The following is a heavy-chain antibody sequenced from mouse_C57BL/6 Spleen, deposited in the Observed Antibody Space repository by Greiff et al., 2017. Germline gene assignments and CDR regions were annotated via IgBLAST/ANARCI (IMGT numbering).Heavy chain of an antibody. CDR1: GYTFTSYW. CDR3: ASRSTVVEKYYFDY. J-gene: IGHJ2*01. V-gene: IGHV1-61*01. D-gene: IGHD1-1*01. CDR2: IYPSDSET. Sequence: QVQLQQPGAELVRPGSSVKLSCTASGYTFTSYWMAWVKQRPGQGLEWIGNIYPSDSETHYNQKFKDKATLTVDKSSSTAYMQLSSLTSEDSEIYYCASRSTVVEKYYFDYWGQGTTLTVSS.